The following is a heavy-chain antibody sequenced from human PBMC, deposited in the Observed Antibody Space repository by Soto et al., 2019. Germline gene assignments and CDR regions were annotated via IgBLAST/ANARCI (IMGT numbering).Heavy chain of an antibody. D-gene: IGHD3-10*01. V-gene: IGHV1-69*12. CDR2: IIPIFGTA. Sequence: QVQLVQSGAEVKKPGSSVKVSCKASGGTFSSYAISWVRQAPGQGLEWMGGIIPIFGTANYAQKFQGRVTITADESTSXXYMELSSLRSEDTAXYYCARDGNGGCGELFNSYWGQGTLVTVSS. J-gene: IGHJ4*02. CDR3: ARDGNGGCGELFNSY. CDR1: GGTFSSYA.